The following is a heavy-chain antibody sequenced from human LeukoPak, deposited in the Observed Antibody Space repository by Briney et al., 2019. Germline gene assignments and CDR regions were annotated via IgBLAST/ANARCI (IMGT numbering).Heavy chain of an antibody. CDR3: ARLRVSSTYGMDV. J-gene: IGHJ6*02. V-gene: IGHV3-23*01. D-gene: IGHD2-15*01. CDR1: GFTFSSYA. CDR2: ISGSGDTT. Sequence: PGGSLRLSCAASGFTFSSYAMSWVRQAPGKGLEWVSGISGSGDTTYYADSVKGRFTISRDTSKNTLYLQMDSLRAEDTAVYYCARLRVSSTYGMDVWGQGTTVTVSS.